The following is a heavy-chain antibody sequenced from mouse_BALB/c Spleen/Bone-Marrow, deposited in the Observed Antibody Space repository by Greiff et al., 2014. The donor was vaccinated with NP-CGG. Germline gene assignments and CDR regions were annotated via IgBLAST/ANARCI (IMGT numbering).Heavy chain of an antibody. CDR2: IAPGSGST. CDR1: GYTFTNYW. Sequence: ELVKPGASVKLSCKTSGYTFTNYWINWIKQRPGQGLEWLGRIAPGSGSTYYNEMFKVKAPLTVDTSSSTAYIQLSGLSSEDSAVYFCAREGYGYDGWYFDVWGAGTPVTVSS. J-gene: IGHJ1*01. CDR3: AREGYGYDGWYFDV. D-gene: IGHD2-2*01. V-gene: IGHV1S41*01.